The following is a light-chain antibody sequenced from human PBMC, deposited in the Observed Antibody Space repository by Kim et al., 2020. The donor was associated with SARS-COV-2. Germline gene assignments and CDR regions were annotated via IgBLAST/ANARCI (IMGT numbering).Light chain of an antibody. V-gene: IGKV1-33*01. CDR3: QQYDTLPIT. Sequence: ASIGDRVTITCQASQDITNYLNWYQHKPGKAPKLLITDASNLQSGVPSRFRGSGSGAHYTFTISSLQPEDVATYYCQQYDTLPITFGQGTRLDIK. CDR2: DAS. CDR1: QDITNY. J-gene: IGKJ5*01.